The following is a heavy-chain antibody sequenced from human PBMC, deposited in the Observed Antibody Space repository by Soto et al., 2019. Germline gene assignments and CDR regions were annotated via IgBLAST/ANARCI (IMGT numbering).Heavy chain of an antibody. CDR1: GFNFGSYA. CDR3: ASTATTTMVRGPLGF. V-gene: IGHV3-30-3*01. Sequence: PGGSLRLSCAASGFNFGSYAMHWVRQAPGKGLEWLAVILYDGTSDNYADSVKGRFTISRDNSKSTLYLQMNSLRPQDTAVYYCASTATTTMVRGPLGFWGQGTLVTVSS. CDR2: ILYDGTSD. J-gene: IGHJ4*02. D-gene: IGHD3-10*01.